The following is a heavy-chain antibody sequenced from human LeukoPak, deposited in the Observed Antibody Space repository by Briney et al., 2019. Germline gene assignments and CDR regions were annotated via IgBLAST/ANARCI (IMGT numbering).Heavy chain of an antibody. V-gene: IGHV5-10-1*01. CDR2: IDPSDSYT. CDR1: GYSFTSYW. J-gene: IGHJ4*02. Sequence: GESLKIACKGYGYSFTSYWISWVRQMRGTGLEWMGRIDPSDSYTNYSPSFQGHVTISADKSISTAYLQWSSLKASDTAMYYCARSGAAAEDWGQGTLVTVSS. D-gene: IGHD6-13*01. CDR3: ARSGAAAED.